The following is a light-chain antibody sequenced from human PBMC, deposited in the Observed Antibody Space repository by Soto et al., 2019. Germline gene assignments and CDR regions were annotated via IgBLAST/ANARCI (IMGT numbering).Light chain of an antibody. CDR3: SSYSNTDTSFV. J-gene: IGLJ2*01. CDR2: EVT. V-gene: IGLV2-14*01. CDR1: TSDVGGYDY. Sequence: QSVLTQPGSVSGSPGQSITISCTGTTSDVGGYDYVSWYQHHPGKAPKLILYEVTHRPSGLSSRFSGSKSGNTASLTISGLQADDEAEYYCSSYSNTDTSFVFG.